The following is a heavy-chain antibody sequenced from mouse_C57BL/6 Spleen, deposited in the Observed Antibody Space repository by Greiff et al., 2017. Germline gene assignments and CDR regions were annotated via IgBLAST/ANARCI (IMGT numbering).Heavy chain of an antibody. J-gene: IGHJ4*01. CDR1: GFTFSDYG. D-gene: IGHD4-1*01. CDR2: ISSGSSTN. CDR3: ARPNWVYAMDY. V-gene: IGHV5-17*01. Sequence: EVQVVESGGGLVKPGGSLKLSCAASGFTFSDYGMHWVRQAPEKGLEWVAYISSGSSTNYYADTVKGRFTISRDNAKNTLFLQMTSLRSEDTAMYYCARPNWVYAMDYWGQRTSVTVSS.